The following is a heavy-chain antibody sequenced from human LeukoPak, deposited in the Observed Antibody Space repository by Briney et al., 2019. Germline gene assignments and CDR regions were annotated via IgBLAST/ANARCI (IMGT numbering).Heavy chain of an antibody. D-gene: IGHD1-26*01. CDR3: ARIAGGGGSYWGYYYYYGMDV. J-gene: IGHJ6*02. Sequence: PSETLSLTCTVSGGSISSSRYYWGWIRQPPGKGLEWIGSIYYSGSTYYNPSLKSRVTISVDTSKNQFSLKLNSVTATDTAVYYCARIAGGGGSYWGYYYYYGMDVWGQGTTVTVSS. V-gene: IGHV4-39*01. CDR1: GGSISSSRYY. CDR2: IYYSGST.